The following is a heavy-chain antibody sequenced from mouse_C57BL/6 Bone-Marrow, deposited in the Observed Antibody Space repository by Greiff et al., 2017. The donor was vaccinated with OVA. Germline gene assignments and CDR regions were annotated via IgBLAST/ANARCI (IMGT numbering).Heavy chain of an antibody. D-gene: IGHD2-4*01. CDR2: IDPSDSYT. CDR1: GYTFTSSW. CDR3: ASIYYYYDGRGYYFDY. Sequence: QVQLQQPGAELVMPGASVKLSCKASGYTFTSSWMHWVKQRPGQGLEWIGEIDPSDSYTNYNQKFKGKSTLTVDKSSSTAYMQLSSLTSADSAVYYCASIYYYYDGRGYYFDYWGQGTTLTVSS. V-gene: IGHV1-69*01. J-gene: IGHJ2*01.